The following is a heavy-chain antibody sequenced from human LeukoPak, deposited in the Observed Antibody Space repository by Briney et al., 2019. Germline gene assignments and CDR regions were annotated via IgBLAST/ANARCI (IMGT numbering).Heavy chain of an antibody. Sequence: PGGSLRLSCAASGFPFSDYGMYWVRQAPGKGLEWVANIKQDGSEKYYMDSVKGRFTISRDNSKNTLYLQMSSLRAEDTAMYYCAKGGESYYGSGSFTPFDYWGQGTLVTVSS. CDR1: GFPFSDYG. J-gene: IGHJ4*02. V-gene: IGHV3-7*01. CDR2: IKQDGSEK. D-gene: IGHD3-10*01. CDR3: AKGGESYYGSGSFTPFDY.